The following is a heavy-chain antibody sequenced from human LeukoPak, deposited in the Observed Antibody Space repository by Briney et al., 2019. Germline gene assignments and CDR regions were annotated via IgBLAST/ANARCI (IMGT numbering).Heavy chain of an antibody. J-gene: IGHJ3*02. V-gene: IGHV3-30*04. Sequence: GGSLRLSCAASGFTFSSYAMHWVRQAPGKGLEWVAAISYDGSNKYYADSVKGRFTISRDNSKNTLYLQMNSLRAEDTAVYYCARWIQLWLRENDAFDIWGQGTMVTVSS. CDR2: ISYDGSNK. D-gene: IGHD5-18*01. CDR1: GFTFSSYA. CDR3: ARWIQLWLRENDAFDI.